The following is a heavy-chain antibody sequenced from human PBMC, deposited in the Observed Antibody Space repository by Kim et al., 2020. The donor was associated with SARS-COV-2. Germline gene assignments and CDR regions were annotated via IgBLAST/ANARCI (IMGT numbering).Heavy chain of an antibody. CDR3: ARGSYSSGWYSNWFDP. V-gene: IGHV1-2*06. CDR1: GYTFTGYY. D-gene: IGHD6-19*01. Sequence: ASVKVSCKASGYTFTGYYMHWVRQAPGQGLEWMGRINPNSGGTNYAQKFQGRVTMTRDTSISTAYMELSRLRSDDTAVYYCARGSYSSGWYSNWFDPWGQGTLVTVSS. CDR2: INPNSGGT. J-gene: IGHJ5*02.